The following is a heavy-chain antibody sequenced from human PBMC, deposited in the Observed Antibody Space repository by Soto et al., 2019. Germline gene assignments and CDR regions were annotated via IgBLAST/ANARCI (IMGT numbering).Heavy chain of an antibody. Sequence: PGGSLRLSCAASGFTFSSYAMSWVRQAPGKGLEWVSAISGSGGSTYYADSVKGRFTISRDNSKNTLYLQMNSLRAEDTAVYYCAKGPLVGRDNWILRYYYYYGMDVWGQGTTVTVSS. CDR1: GFTFSSYA. J-gene: IGHJ6*02. D-gene: IGHD1-20*01. CDR2: ISGSGGST. V-gene: IGHV3-23*01. CDR3: AKGPLVGRDNWILRYYYYYGMDV.